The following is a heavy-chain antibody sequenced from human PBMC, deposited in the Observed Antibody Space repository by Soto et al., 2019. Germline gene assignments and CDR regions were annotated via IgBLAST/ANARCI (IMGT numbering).Heavy chain of an antibody. J-gene: IGHJ4*02. CDR3: ASAYDFWSGYYFDY. CDR2: IYYSGST. D-gene: IGHD3-3*01. Sequence: PSETLSLTCTVSGGSISSSTYYWGWVRQPPGKGLEWIGSIYYSGSTYYNPSLKSRVTMSVDTSKNQFSLKLSSVTAADTAVYYCASAYDFWSGYYFDYWGQGTLVTVSS. CDR1: GGSISSSTYY. V-gene: IGHV4-39*01.